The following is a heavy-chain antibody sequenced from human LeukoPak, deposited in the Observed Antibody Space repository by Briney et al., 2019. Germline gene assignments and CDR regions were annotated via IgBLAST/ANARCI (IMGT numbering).Heavy chain of an antibody. D-gene: IGHD6-19*01. CDR1: GFTFSSYG. V-gene: IGHV3-30*18. CDR2: ISYDGSNK. J-gene: IGHJ4*02. Sequence: GGSLRLSCAASGFTFSSYGMHWVRQAPGKGLEWVAVISYDGSNKYYADSVKGRFTISRDNSRNTLYLQMNSLRAEDTAVYYCAKDPYSSGWYGIDYWAREPWSPSPQ. CDR3: AKDPYSSGWYGIDY.